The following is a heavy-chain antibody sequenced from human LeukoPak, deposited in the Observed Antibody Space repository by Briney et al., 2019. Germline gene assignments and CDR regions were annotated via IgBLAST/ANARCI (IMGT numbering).Heavy chain of an antibody. CDR2: INHSGST. V-gene: IGHV4-34*01. CDR1: GGSFSGYY. J-gene: IGHJ4*02. D-gene: IGHD3-22*01. Sequence: PSETLSLTCAVYGGSFSGYYWSWVRQPPGKGLEWIGEINHSGSTNYTPSLNTPLTISVDTSKNQFSLKLSSVTAADTAVYYCARSRYYDSSGYYPFDYWGQGTLVTVSS. CDR3: ARSRYYDSSGYYPFDY.